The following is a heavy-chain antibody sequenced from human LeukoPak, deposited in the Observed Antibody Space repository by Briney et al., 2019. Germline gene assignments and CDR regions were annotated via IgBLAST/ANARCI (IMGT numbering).Heavy chain of an antibody. Sequence: PGGSLRLSCAASGFSFSDYSMHWVRQTPGKGLEWVALIWNDGSNKYYADSVKGRFTISRDNSKNTLYLQMNSLKAEDTAVYYCARDVRYCSSTSCYLHYYYGMDVWGQGTTVTVSS. CDR3: ARDVRYCSSTSCYLHYYYGMDV. CDR1: GFSFSDYS. D-gene: IGHD2-2*01. CDR2: IWNDGSNK. J-gene: IGHJ6*02. V-gene: IGHV3-33*01.